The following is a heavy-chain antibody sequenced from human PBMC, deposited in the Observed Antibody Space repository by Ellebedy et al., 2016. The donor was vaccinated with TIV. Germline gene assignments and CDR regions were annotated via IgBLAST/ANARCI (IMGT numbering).Heavy chain of an antibody. CDR2: ISHDGSIQ. Sequence: PGGSLRLSCAASGFTFSRNGMQWIRQAPGKGLEWLAVISHDGSIQHYAASVKGRATISRDNSKNTLNLQMNSLRTEDTAVYYCVKKTTELTATTIYWGQGTLVTVSS. D-gene: IGHD1-1*01. J-gene: IGHJ4*02. CDR1: GFTFSRNG. CDR3: VKKTTELTATTIY. V-gene: IGHV3-30*18.